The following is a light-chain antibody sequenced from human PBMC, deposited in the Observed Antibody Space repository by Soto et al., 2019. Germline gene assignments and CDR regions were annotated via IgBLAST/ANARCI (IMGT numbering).Light chain of an antibody. CDR1: STDFVSYNR. J-gene: IGLJ2*01. CDR3: CSYAGSSTHVV. CDR2: EVS. Sequence: QSALTQTPSVSGSPGQSVTISCTGTSTDFVSYNRVSWYQQPPGTAPKLMIYEVSNRPSGVSNRFSGSKSGNTASLTISGLQAEDEADYYCCSYAGSSTHVVFGGGTKVTVL. V-gene: IGLV2-18*02.